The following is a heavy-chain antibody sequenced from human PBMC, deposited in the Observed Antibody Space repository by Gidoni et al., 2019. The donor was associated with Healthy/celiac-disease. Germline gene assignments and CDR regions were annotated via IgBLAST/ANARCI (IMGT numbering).Heavy chain of an antibody. Sequence: QVQLQESGPGLVKPPATLSLTCTVSGGSISSYYWRWIRQPPGKGLEWIGYIYYSGSTNYNPSLKSRVTISVETTKNQFYMKLSSVTAADTAVYYCARASICTKGVCYEAEPYNWFDPWGQGTLVTVSS. CDR2: IYYSGST. CDR3: ARASICTKGVCYEAEPYNWFDP. CDR1: GGSISSYY. J-gene: IGHJ5*02. V-gene: IGHV4-59*01. D-gene: IGHD2-8*01.